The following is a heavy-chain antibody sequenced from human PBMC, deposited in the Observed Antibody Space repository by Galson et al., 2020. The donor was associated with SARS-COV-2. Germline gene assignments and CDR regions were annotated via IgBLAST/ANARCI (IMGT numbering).Heavy chain of an antibody. Sequence: RGSLRLSCEASGFTFSSYGMHWVRQAPGKGLEWVAVISYDGSNKYYADSVKGRFTISRDNFRNMLFLQMSSLTDEDTAIHYCVRSLGQRHFDLWGRGTLVAVSS. D-gene: IGHD6-25*01. CDR2: ISYDGSNK. V-gene: IGHV3-30*03. CDR1: GFTFSSYG. CDR3: VRSLGQRHFDL. J-gene: IGHJ2*01.